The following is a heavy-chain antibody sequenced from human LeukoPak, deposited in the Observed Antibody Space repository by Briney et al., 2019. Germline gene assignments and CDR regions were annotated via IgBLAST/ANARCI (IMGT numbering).Heavy chain of an antibody. CDR1: GFTFSSYA. J-gene: IGHJ4*02. CDR3: ARAYDSSGYCHY. D-gene: IGHD3-22*01. CDR2: ISYVGSNK. V-gene: IGHV3-30-3*01. Sequence: SGGSLRLSCAASGFTFSSYAMHWVRQAPGKGLEWVAVISYVGSNKYYADSVKGRFTISRDNSKNTLYLQMNSLRAEDTAVYYCARAYDSSGYCHYWGQGTLVTVSS.